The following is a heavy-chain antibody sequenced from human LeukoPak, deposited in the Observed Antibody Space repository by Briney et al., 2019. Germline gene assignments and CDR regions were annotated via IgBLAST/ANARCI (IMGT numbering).Heavy chain of an antibody. CDR1: GFTFSSYA. V-gene: IGHV3-23*01. J-gene: IGHJ4*02. D-gene: IGHD4-17*01. Sequence: GGSLRLSCAASGFTFSSYAMSWVRQAPGKGLKWVSTINDNGDGTYYADSVKGRFTISRDNSKNTLYLQMNSLRAEDTAVYYCARESTVTTHFDYWGQGTLVTVSS. CDR3: ARESTVTTHFDY. CDR2: INDNGDGT.